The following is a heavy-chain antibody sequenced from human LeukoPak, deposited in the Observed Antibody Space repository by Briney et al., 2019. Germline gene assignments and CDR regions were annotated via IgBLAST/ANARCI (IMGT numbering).Heavy chain of an antibody. V-gene: IGHV1-2*02. J-gene: IGHJ5*02. CDR2: INPNSGGA. CDR3: AKGRVVAGTKSIMYHWFDP. Sequence: ASVKVSCKASGYTFPGYYIHWVRQVPGQGLEWMGWINPNSGGAKYAQKFQGRLTMTRDTSISTAYMGLSRLQSDDTAVYYCAKGRVVAGTKSIMYHWFDPWGQGTLVTVSS. D-gene: IGHD6-19*01. CDR1: GYTFPGYY.